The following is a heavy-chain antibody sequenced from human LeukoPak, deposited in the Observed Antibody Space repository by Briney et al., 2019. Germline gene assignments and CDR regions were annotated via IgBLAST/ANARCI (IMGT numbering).Heavy chain of an antibody. CDR3: ARDRGGYCSSTSCYTRDY. D-gene: IGHD2-2*02. J-gene: IGHJ4*02. CDR2: ISSSGSTI. V-gene: IGHV3-11*01. CDR1: GFTFSDYY. Sequence: GGSLRLSCAASGFTFSDYYMSWIRQAPGKGLEWVSYISSSGSTIYYADSVKGRFTISRDNAKNSLYLQMNSLRSDDTAVYYCARDRGGYCSSTSCYTRDYWGQGTLVTVSS.